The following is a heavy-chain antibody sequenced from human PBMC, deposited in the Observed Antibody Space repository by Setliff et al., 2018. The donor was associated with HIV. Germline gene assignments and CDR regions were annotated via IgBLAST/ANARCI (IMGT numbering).Heavy chain of an antibody. V-gene: IGHV4-61*08. CDR2: IYYSGST. CDR3: ARGQYYYGSGISYYYYYYYMDV. D-gene: IGHD3-10*01. CDR1: GGSISNGGYY. J-gene: IGHJ6*03. Sequence: PSETLSLTCTVSGGSISNGGYYWSWIRQPPGKGLEWIGYIYYSGSTNYNPSLKSRVTISVDTSKNQFSLKLSSVTAADTAVYYCARGQYYYGSGISYYYYYYYMDVWGKGTTVTVSS.